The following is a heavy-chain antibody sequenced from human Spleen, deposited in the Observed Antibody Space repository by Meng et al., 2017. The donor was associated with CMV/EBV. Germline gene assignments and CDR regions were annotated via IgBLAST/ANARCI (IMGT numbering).Heavy chain of an antibody. V-gene: IGHV3-21*01. Sequence: GESLKISCAASGFTFGSHSMNWVRQAPGKGLEWVSSISSSSSYIYYADSVKGRFTISRDNAKNSLYLQMNSLRAEDTAVYYCARGVAVAGTWFDPWGQGTLVTVSS. CDR2: ISSSSSYI. J-gene: IGHJ5*02. CDR3: ARGVAVAGTWFDP. CDR1: GFTFGSHS. D-gene: IGHD6-19*01.